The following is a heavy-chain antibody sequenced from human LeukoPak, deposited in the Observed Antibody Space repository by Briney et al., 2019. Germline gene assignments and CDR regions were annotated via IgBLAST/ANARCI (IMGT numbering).Heavy chain of an antibody. CDR2: IWYDRSKR. V-gene: IGHV3-33*01. Sequence: GGSLRLSCAASGFTFRSYGLHWVRQAPGKGLEWVTVIWYDRSKRYYADSVKGRFTISRDNSKNTVYLQMNSLRVEDTAVYYCARGSPDAALDFWGQGTMVAVSS. CDR1: GFTFRSYG. D-gene: IGHD3-10*01. CDR3: ARGSPDAALDF. J-gene: IGHJ3*01.